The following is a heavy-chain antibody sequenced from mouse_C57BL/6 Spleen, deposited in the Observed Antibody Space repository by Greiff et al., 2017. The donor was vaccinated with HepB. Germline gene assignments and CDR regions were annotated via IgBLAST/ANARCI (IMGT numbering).Heavy chain of an antibody. CDR2: IYPGSGNT. D-gene: IGHD2-2*01. CDR3: ATYGYDAGYYFDY. V-gene: IGHV1-76*01. CDR1: GYTFTDYY. Sequence: VQLQESGAELVRPGASVKLSCKASGYTFTDYYINWVKQRPGQGLEWIARIYPGSGNTYYNEKFKGKATLTAEKSSSTAYMQLSSLTSEDSAVYFCATYGYDAGYYFDYWGQGTTLTVSS. J-gene: IGHJ2*01.